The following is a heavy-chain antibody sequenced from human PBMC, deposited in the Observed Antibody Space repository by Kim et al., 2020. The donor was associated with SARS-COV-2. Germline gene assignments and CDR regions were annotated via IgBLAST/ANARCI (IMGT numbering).Heavy chain of an antibody. CDR1: VGSISSYY. Sequence: SETLSLTCSVSVGSISSYYWTWIRQPPGKGLEWIGETTHSGSTNYNPSLKGRATISVDTSRNHFSLRLRSMNAADTAVYYCARAARSSCLDV. CDR2: TTHSGST. J-gene: IGHJ6*01. V-gene: IGHV4-59*13. CDR3: ARAARSSCLDV.